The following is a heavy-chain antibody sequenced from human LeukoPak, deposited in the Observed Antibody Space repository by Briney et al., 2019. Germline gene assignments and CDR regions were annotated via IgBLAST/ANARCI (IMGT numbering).Heavy chain of an antibody. D-gene: IGHD3-22*01. J-gene: IGHJ5*02. CDR3: AKDGYDSSGYFRLYWFDP. V-gene: IGHV3-23*01. CDR1: GFTFSSYA. Sequence: PGGSLRLSCAASGFTFSSYAMSWVRQAPGKGLEWVSAISGSGGSTYYADSVKGRFTISRDNSKNTLYLQMNSLRAEDTAVYYCAKDGYDSSGYFRLYWFDPWGQGTLVTVSS. CDR2: ISGSGGST.